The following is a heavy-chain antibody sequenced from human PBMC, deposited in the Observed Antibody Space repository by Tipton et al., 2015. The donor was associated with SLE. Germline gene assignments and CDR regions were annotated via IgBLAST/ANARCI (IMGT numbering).Heavy chain of an antibody. D-gene: IGHD1-14*01. CDR2: ILYTGST. CDR1: GGSMSTYY. Sequence: TLSLTCTVSGGSMSTYYWGWVRQPPGEGLEWIGSILYTGSTYYNPSLRSRITISLDTSKSQFPLKLSSVTAADTAVYYCGRHRRSVNLPDGYFDLWGRGTLVTVSS. CDR3: GRHRRSVNLPDGYFDL. V-gene: IGHV4-39*06. J-gene: IGHJ2*01.